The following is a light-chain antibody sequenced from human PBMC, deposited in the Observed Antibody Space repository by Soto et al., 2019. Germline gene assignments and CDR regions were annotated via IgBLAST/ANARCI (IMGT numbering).Light chain of an antibody. CDR3: QHRANWPLT. J-gene: IGKJ3*01. Sequence: TLSVSPGERATLSCRASQSVSSSLAWYRRKPGQAPRLLIYDATNRASGVPARFSGSGSGTDFTLTISSLEPEDFAVYYCQHRANWPLTFGPGTKVDIK. CDR1: QSVSSS. CDR2: DAT. V-gene: IGKV3-11*01.